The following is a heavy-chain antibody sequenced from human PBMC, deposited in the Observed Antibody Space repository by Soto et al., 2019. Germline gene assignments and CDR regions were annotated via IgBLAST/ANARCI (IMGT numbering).Heavy chain of an antibody. CDR3: AGRNSLASVSLNFRELSNYKWIDP. V-gene: IGHV4-4*08. J-gene: IGHJ5*02. D-gene: IGHD3-16*02. CDR1: GGSISSYY. CDR2: IYNSGST. Sequence: SETLSLTCTVSGGSISSYYWSWIRQPPGKGLEWIGYIYNSGSTYYNPSLKSRVTISVDTSNNQFSLNLNSVTASDTAVYYCAGRNSLASVSLNFRELSNYKWIDPWGPGTLVTVSS.